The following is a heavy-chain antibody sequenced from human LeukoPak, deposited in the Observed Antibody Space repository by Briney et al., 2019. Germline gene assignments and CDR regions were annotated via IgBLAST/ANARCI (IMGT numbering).Heavy chain of an antibody. Sequence: GASVKVSCAASGYTFTSSGMSWVRQAPGQGLEWMGWISGYNGNTKYVEKLQGRVTMTTDTSTSTGYMELRTLRSDDTAVYYCAREWLHPLDSDALDIWGQGTMVTVSS. J-gene: IGHJ3*02. D-gene: IGHD5-24*01. V-gene: IGHV1-18*01. CDR2: ISGYNGNT. CDR3: AREWLHPLDSDALDI. CDR1: GYTFTSSG.